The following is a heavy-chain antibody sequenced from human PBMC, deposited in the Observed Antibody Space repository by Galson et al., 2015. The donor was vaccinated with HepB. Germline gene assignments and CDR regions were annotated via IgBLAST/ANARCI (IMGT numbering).Heavy chain of an antibody. CDR1: GYTFNSYG. V-gene: IGHV1-18*01. D-gene: IGHD4-11*01. CDR2: SSAYNGNT. J-gene: IGHJ5*02. CDR3: ARSMVTTTSDWFDP. Sequence: SVKVSCKASGYTFNSYGITWVRQAPGQGLEWMGWSSAYNGNTNYVQKLQGRVTMTTDTSTSTAYMELRSLRSDDTAVYYCARSMVTTTSDWFDPWGQGTLVTVSS.